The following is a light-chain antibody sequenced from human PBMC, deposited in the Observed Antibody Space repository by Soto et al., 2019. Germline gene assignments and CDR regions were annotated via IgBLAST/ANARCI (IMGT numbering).Light chain of an antibody. CDR3: QKTNTAPWT. J-gene: IGKJ1*01. CDR1: ERISDY. CDR2: TAS. Sequence: DIQMTQSPSSLSASVGDRVTISCRASERISDYLAWYQQKPGKAPKLLINTASSLRSGVPSRFSGSGSGTDFTLTIDSLQPEDFATYFCQKTNTAPWTCGQGTKGDIK. V-gene: IGKV1-39*01.